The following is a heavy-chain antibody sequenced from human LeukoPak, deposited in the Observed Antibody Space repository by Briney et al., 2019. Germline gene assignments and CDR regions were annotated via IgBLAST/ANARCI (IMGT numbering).Heavy chain of an antibody. D-gene: IGHD3-22*01. CDR2: ISGSGGSS. V-gene: IGHV3-23*01. Sequence: PGGSLRLSCAASGFTFSSYVVNWVRQAPGKGLEWVSVISGSGGSSYYADSVKGRFTISRDNSKNTLYLQLSSLRAEDTAVYYCAKDRGRYYDSSGYYWGYYFDSWGQGILVTVST. CDR3: AKDRGRYYDSSGYYWGYYFDS. CDR1: GFTFSSYV. J-gene: IGHJ4*02.